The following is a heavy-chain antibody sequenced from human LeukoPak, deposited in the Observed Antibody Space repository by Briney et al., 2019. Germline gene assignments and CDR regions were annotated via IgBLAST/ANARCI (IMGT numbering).Heavy chain of an antibody. CDR2: IYYSGST. CDR3: AREGLRDFWSGQTH. J-gene: IGHJ4*02. V-gene: IGHV4-30-4*08. CDR1: GGSISSGDYY. Sequence: SQTLSLTCTVSGGSISSGDYYWSWIRQPPGKGLEWIGYIYYSGSTYYNPSLKSRVTISVDTSKNQFSLKLSSVTAADTAVYYCAREGLRDFWSGQTHWGQGTLVTVSP. D-gene: IGHD3-3*01.